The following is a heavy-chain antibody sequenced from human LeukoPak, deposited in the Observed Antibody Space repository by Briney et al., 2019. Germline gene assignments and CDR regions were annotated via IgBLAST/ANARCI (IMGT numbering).Heavy chain of an antibody. J-gene: IGHJ5*02. CDR3: AREYLQWLGRGNRFDP. V-gene: IGHV4-39*07. CDR1: GGSISSSSYY. D-gene: IGHD6-19*01. Sequence: SETLSLTCTVSGGSISSSSYYWGWIRQPPGKGLEWIGSIYYSGSTYYNPSLKSRVTISVDTSKNQFSLKLSSVTAADTAVYYCAREYLQWLGRGNRFDPWGQGTLVTVSS. CDR2: IYYSGST.